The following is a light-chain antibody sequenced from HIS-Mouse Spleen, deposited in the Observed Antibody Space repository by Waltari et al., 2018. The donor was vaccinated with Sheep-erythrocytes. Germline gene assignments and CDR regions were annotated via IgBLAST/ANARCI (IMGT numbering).Light chain of an antibody. CDR2: EDS. CDR3: YSTDSSGNHRV. CDR1: ALPKKY. J-gene: IGLJ2*01. Sequence: SYELTQPPSVSVSPGQTARITCSGDALPKKYAYSFQQKSVQAPVLVIYEDSKRPSGIPERFSGSSAGTMATLTISGAQVDDEADYYCYSTDSSGNHRVFGGGTKLTVL. V-gene: IGLV3-10*01.